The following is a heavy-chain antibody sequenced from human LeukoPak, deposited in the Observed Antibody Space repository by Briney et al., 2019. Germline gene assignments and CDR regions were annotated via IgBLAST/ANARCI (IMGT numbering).Heavy chain of an antibody. CDR3: ARDNYDSSGYYFD. V-gene: IGHV3-21*01. CDR1: GFTFSSYT. D-gene: IGHD3-22*01. CDR2: ISGSSRYI. Sequence: GGSLRLSCAAPGFTFSSYTMNWVRQAPGKGLEWVSSISGSSRYIYYADSMKGRFTISRDNAKKSLYLQMNSLRAEDTAVYYCARDNYDSSGYYFDWGQGTLVTVSS. J-gene: IGHJ4*02.